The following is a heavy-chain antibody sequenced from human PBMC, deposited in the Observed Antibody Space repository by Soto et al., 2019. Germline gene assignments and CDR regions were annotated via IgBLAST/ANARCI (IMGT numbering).Heavy chain of an antibody. CDR2: IIPIFGTA. D-gene: IGHD3-22*01. CDR1: GGTFSSYA. V-gene: IGHV1-69*12. Sequence: QVQLVQSGAEVKKPGSSVKVSCKASGGTFSSYAISWVRQAPGQGLEWMGGIIPIFGTANYAQKFQGRVTITADDSTSTAYMELSSLRSEDTGVYSCAREWVYDSSEKLDFWGQGTLVTVSS. CDR3: AREWVYDSSEKLDF. J-gene: IGHJ4*02.